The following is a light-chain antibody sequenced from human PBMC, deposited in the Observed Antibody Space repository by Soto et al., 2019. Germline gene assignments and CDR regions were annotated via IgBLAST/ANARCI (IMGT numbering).Light chain of an antibody. CDR1: QSVGSD. CDR2: DTF. CDR3: QQRNVWPPIT. V-gene: IGKV3-11*01. Sequence: DIVLTQSPATLSLSPGERATLSCRASQSVGSDLAWYQQEPGQAPRLLIYDTFNRATGIPARFSGSGSGTDFTLTISSLEPEDFAAYYCQQRNVWPPITFGQGTRLEIK. J-gene: IGKJ5*01.